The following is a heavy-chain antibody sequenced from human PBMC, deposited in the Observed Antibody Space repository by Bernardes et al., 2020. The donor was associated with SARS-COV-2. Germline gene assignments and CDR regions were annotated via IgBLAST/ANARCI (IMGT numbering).Heavy chain of an antibody. CDR3: GRPRRYDNLTGYYGSDWHFDL. CDR2: ISGSGDTT. CDR1: GFTFNNYA. J-gene: IGHJ2*01. Sequence: GGSLRLSCVASGFTFNNYAMSWVRQAPGKGLEWVSGISGSGDTTNYADSVEGRFTISRDNSKNTLYLQMSSLKAEDTAVYYCGRPRRYDNLTGYYGSDWHFDLWGRGTMVTVSS. D-gene: IGHD3-9*01. V-gene: IGHV3-23*01.